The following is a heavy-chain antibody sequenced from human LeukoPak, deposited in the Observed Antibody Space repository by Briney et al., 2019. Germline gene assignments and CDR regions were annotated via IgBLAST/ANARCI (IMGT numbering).Heavy chain of an antibody. J-gene: IGHJ4*02. CDR2: ISGSGSST. D-gene: IGHD2-2*01. Sequence: GGSLRLSCAASGFTFRSNTMSCVRQAPGRGLEWVSVISGSGSSTYYAESVKGRFTISRDNSMNTLYLQMNSLRAEDSAVYYCAKGDDTSCCRGEVYWGQGSLVTVSS. V-gene: IGHV3-23*01. CDR1: GFTFRSNT. CDR3: AKGDDTSCCRGEVY.